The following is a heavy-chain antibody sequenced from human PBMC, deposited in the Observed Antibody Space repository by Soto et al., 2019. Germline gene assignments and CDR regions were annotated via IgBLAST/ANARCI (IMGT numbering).Heavy chain of an antibody. D-gene: IGHD3-9*01. J-gene: IGHJ6*03. CDR3: ARSGGDWLFTDYYYYYMDV. V-gene: IGHV1-18*01. CDR2: ISAYNGNT. CDR1: GYTFTSYG. Sequence: QVQLVQSGAEVKKPGASVKVSCKASGYTFTSYGISWVRQAPGQGLEWMGWISAYNGNTNYAQKLQGRVTMTTDTSTSTDYMELRSLRSDDTAVYYCARSGGDWLFTDYYYYYMDVWGKGTTVTVSS.